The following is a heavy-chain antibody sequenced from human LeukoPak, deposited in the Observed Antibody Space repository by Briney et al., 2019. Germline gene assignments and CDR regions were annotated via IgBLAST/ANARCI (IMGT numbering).Heavy chain of an antibody. CDR2: IYYSGST. CDR3: ARERAFGGVIGN. CDR1: GGSISSYY. D-gene: IGHD3-16*02. Sequence: SETLSLTCTVSGGSISSYYWSWIRQPPGKGLEWIGYIYYSGSTNYNPSLTSRVTISVDTSKNQFSLKLSSVTAADTAVYYCARERAFGGVIGNWGQGTLVTVSS. V-gene: IGHV4-59*01. J-gene: IGHJ4*02.